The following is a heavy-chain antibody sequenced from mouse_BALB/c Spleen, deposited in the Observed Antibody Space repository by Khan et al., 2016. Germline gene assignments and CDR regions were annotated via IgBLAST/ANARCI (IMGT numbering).Heavy chain of an antibody. CDR3: ARDYYGSSYFDY. D-gene: IGHD1-1*01. CDR2: ISYSGST. Sequence: EVQLQESGPGLVKPSQSLSLTCTVTGYSITSDYAWNWIRQFPGNKLEWMGYISYSGSTSYNPSLKSRISITRDPSKNPFFLQLNSVTTEDTDTYYCARDYYGSSYFDYWGQGTTLTVSS. CDR1: GYSITSDYA. J-gene: IGHJ2*01. V-gene: IGHV3-2*02.